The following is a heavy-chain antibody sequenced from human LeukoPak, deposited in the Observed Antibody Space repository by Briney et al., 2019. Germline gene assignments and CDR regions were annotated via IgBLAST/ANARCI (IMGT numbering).Heavy chain of an antibody. CDR1: GGSFSSSYFY. J-gene: IGHJ4*02. V-gene: IGHV4-39*01. CDR2: IYYSGST. D-gene: IGHD5-24*01. Sequence: SETLSLTCSVSGGSFSSSYFYWGWVRQPPGKGLEWLGSIYYSGSTYYNPSLKGRVTISVDTSKIQFSLKLRSVTAADTAVYYCARHPPNGYNLDYFDYWGQGTLVTVSS. CDR3: ARHPPNGYNLDYFDY.